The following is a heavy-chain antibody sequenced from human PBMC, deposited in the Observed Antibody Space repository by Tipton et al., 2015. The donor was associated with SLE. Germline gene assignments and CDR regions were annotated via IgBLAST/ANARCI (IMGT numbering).Heavy chain of an antibody. CDR2: IYYSGST. CDR1: GGSVSSGSYY. D-gene: IGHD3-16*01. J-gene: IGHJ2*01. CDR3: ARLLLGLDWYFDL. V-gene: IGHV4-61*01. Sequence: TLSLTCTVSGGSVSSGSYYWSWIRQPPGKGLEWIGYIYYSGSTNYNPSLKSRVTTSVDTSKNQFSLKLSAVTAADTAVYYCARLLLGLDWYFDLWGRGTLVTVSS.